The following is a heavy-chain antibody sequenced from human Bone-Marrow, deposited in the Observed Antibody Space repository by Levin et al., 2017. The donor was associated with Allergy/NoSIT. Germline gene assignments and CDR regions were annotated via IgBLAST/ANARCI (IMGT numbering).Heavy chain of an antibody. CDR2: IKGKTDGGTT. J-gene: IGHJ4*02. CDR3: TTRSH. Sequence: NSGGSLRLSCVASGFTFGNAWMNWVRQAPGKGLQWVGRIKGKTDGGTTDYAAPVKGRFTISRDDSKKTLYLQMNSLKTEDTAIYYCTTRSHWGQGTLVTVCS. V-gene: IGHV3-15*01. CDR1: GFTFGNAW.